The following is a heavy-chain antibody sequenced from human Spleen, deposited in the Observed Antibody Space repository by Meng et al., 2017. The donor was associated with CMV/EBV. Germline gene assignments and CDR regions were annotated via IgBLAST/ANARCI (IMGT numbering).Heavy chain of an antibody. CDR2: IYPGDSDT. Sequence: GESLKISCKGSGYSFTNYWIAWVRQVPGKGLEWMGIIYPGDSDTRYSPPFQGQVTISADKSITTAYLQWSSLKASDIAMYYCARQPCTTTTCYSDAFDIWGQGTMVTVSS. D-gene: IGHD2-2*02. CDR3: ARQPCTTTTCYSDAFDI. CDR1: GYSFTNYW. V-gene: IGHV5-51*01. J-gene: IGHJ3*02.